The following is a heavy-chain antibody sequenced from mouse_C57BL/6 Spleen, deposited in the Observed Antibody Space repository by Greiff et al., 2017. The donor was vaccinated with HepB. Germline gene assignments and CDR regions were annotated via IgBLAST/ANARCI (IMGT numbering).Heavy chain of an antibody. J-gene: IGHJ4*01. Sequence: QVHVKHSGPELVKPGASVKISCKASGYAFSSSWMNWVKQRPGKGLEWIGRIYPGDGDTNYNGKFKGKATLTADKSSSTAYMQLSSLTSEDSAVYFCARSGPYAMDYWGQGTSVTVSS. V-gene: IGHV1-82*01. D-gene: IGHD3-1*01. CDR1: GYAFSSSW. CDR3: ARSGPYAMDY. CDR2: IYPGDGDT.